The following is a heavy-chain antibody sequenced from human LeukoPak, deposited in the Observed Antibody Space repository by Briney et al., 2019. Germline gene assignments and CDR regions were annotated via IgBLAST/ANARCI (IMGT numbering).Heavy chain of an antibody. D-gene: IGHD5-12*01. Sequence: PGGSLRLSCAASGFTFSSYSMNWVRQAPGKGLEWVSSISSSSSYIYYADSVKGRFTISRDNAKNSLYLQMNSLRAEGTAVYYCARDRRGYSGYDPMYYFDYWGQGTLVTVSS. J-gene: IGHJ4*02. CDR1: GFTFSSYS. CDR2: ISSSSSYI. V-gene: IGHV3-21*01. CDR3: ARDRRGYSGYDPMYYFDY.